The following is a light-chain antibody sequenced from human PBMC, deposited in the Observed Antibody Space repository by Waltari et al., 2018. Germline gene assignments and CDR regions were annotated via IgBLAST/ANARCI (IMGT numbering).Light chain of an antibody. CDR1: QGINSA. Sequence: AIQLTQSPSSLSASVGDRVTITVRTSQGINSALAWYQQKPGKDPKLLIYDASSLESEVPSRFSGSGYGTDFTLTISSLEPEDFAVYYCQQRSDWLTFGGGTRVEIK. V-gene: IGKV1-13*02. CDR2: DAS. CDR3: QQRSDWLT. J-gene: IGKJ4*01.